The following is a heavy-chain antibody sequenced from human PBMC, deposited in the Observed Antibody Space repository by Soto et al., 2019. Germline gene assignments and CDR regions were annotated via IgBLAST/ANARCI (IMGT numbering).Heavy chain of an antibody. CDR1: GGSISSGDYY. J-gene: IGHJ4*02. Sequence: PSETLSLTCTVSGGSISSGDYYWSWIRQPPGKGLEWIGYIYYSGSTYYNPSRKSRVTISVDTSKNQFSLKLSSVTAADTAVYYCASNYYDSSGYLNWGQGTLVTVSS. CDR3: ASNYYDSSGYLN. V-gene: IGHV4-30-4*01. D-gene: IGHD3-22*01. CDR2: IYYSGST.